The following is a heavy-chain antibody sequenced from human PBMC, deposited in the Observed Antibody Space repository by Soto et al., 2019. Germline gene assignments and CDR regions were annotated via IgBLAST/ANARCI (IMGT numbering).Heavy chain of an antibody. D-gene: IGHD2-15*01. CDR1: GYKFTTYF. CDR2: IHPSGDT. J-gene: IGHJ1*01. V-gene: IGHV1-46*01. CDR3: VRGYCTTSPCSGGFQF. Sequence: ASVKVSCKASGYKFTTYFIHCVRQAPGQGLEWMGMIHPSGDTGDAQKFRGRVTMTIDTSTTTAYMELRNLTSEDTAVYFSVRGYCTTSPCSGGFQFWGQGTLVTVSS.